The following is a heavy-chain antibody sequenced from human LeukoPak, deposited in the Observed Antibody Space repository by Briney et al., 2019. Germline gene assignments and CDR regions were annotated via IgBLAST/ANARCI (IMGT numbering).Heavy chain of an antibody. D-gene: IGHD6-13*01. V-gene: IGHV3-21*01. J-gene: IGHJ4*02. Sequence: GGSLRLSCAASGFTFSSYSMNWVRQAPGKGLEWVSSISSSSSSYIYYADSVKGRFTISRDNAKNSLYLQMNSLRAEDTAVYYCARGIAAAGYFDYWGQGTLVTVSS. CDR1: GFTFSSYS. CDR2: ISSSSSSYI. CDR3: ARGIAAAGYFDY.